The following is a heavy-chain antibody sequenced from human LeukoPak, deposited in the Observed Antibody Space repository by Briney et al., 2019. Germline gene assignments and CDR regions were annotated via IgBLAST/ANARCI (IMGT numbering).Heavy chain of an antibody. V-gene: IGHV1-8*03. CDR1: GYTFIDYD. D-gene: IGHD2-15*01. CDR2: MNPDSGNT. J-gene: IGHJ4*02. CDR3: ARGPSCRSGSCYLGQNPRQIDY. Sequence: GASVKVSCKASGYTFIDYDINWVRQATGQGFEWMGWMNPDSGNTGYAQRFQGRVSITRNTAVTTAYMELTSLRSEDTAVYYCARGPSCRSGSCYLGQNPRQIDYWGQGTLVTVSS.